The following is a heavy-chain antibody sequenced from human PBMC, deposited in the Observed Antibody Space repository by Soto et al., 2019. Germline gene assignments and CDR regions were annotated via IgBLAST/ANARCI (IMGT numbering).Heavy chain of an antibody. CDR2: IYYSGST. Sequence: SETLSLTCPFSGCTISSYYWSWIRQPPGKGLEWIGYIYYSGSTNYNPSLKSRVTISVDTSKNQFSLKLSSVTAADTAVYYCARHPDYYGSGSHLRNWFDPWGQGTLVTVSS. CDR1: GCTISSYY. CDR3: ARHPDYYGSGSHLRNWFDP. J-gene: IGHJ5*02. D-gene: IGHD3-10*01. V-gene: IGHV4-59*08.